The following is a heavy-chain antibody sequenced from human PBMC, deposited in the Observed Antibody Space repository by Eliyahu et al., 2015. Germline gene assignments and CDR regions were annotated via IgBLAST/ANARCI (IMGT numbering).Heavy chain of an antibody. CDR3: ARRQNTYFDY. CDR2: IDYSDNT. J-gene: IGHJ4*02. V-gene: IGHV4-39*01. Sequence: QLQLQESGPGLVKPSETLSLXCTVXGGSISSSSYYWGWIRQPPGKGLEWIGSIDYSDNTYYNPSLKSRVTISVDTSKNQFSLKLSSVTAADTAIYYCARRQNTYFDYWGRGTLVTVSS. CDR1: GGSISSSSYY. D-gene: IGHD5-18*01.